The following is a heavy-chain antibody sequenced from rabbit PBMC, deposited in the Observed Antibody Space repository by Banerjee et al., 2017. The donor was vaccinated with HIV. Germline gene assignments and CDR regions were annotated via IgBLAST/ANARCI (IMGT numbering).Heavy chain of an antibody. V-gene: IGHV1S45*01. J-gene: IGHJ4*01. Sequence: QEQLVESGGGLVQPGGSLKLSCKASGIDFSSDYYMCWVRQAPGKGLEWIGCIDTGSASTHYASWAKGRFTISKTSSTTVTLQMTSLTAADTATYFCARFGYAGGGGYGYGNLWGQGTLVTVS. D-gene: IGHD6-1*01. CDR3: ARFGYAGGGGYGYGNL. CDR2: IDTGSAST. CDR1: GIDFSSDYY.